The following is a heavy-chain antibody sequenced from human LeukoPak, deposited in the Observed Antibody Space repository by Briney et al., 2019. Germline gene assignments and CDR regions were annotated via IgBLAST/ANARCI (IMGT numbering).Heavy chain of an antibody. CDR2: IIPIFGTA. V-gene: IGHV1-69*05. D-gene: IGHD6-19*01. CDR1: GGTFSSYA. J-gene: IGHJ4*02. Sequence: SVKVSCKASGGTFSSYAISWVRQAPGQGLEWMGGIIPIFGTANYAQKFQGRVTITTDESTSTAYMELSSLRSEDTAVYYCARSAYSSGWVNYWGQGTLVTVSA. CDR3: ARSAYSSGWVNY.